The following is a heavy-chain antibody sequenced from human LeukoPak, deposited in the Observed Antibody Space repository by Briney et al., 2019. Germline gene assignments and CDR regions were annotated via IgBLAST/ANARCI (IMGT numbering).Heavy chain of an antibody. CDR3: AKRAGSAWSAGA. Sequence: GGSLRLSCAASGFTFSSYGMHLVRQAPGKGLDWVAYIRNDASNTYYADSVKGRFSISRDNSKNTVYLQMNSLIPEDTAVYYCAKRAGSAWSAGAWGQGTLVTVSS. CDR1: GFTFSSYG. CDR2: IRNDASNT. J-gene: IGHJ5*02. V-gene: IGHV3-30*02. D-gene: IGHD3-10*01.